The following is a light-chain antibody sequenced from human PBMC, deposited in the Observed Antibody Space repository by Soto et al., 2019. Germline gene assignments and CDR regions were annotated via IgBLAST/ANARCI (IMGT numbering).Light chain of an antibody. CDR3: MQALQTPVT. V-gene: IGKV2-28*01. J-gene: IGKJ1*01. CDR1: QSLLHSNGYNY. Sequence: DIVMTQSPLSLPVTPGEPASISCRSSQSLLHSNGYNYLDWYLQKPGQSPQLLIYLGSNRASGVPDRFSGSGSGTDFTLKISRVEAEDVGVYYCMQALQTPVTFGQGTKVKIK. CDR2: LGS.